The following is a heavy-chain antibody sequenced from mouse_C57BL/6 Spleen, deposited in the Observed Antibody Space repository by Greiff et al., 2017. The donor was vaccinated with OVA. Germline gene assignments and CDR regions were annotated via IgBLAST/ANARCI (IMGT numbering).Heavy chain of an antibody. J-gene: IGHJ4*01. CDR2: IYPGDGDT. V-gene: IGHV1-82*01. Sequence: QVQLKESGPELVKPGASVKISCKASGYAFSSSWMNWVKQRPGKGLEWIGRIYPGDGDTNYNGKFKGKATLTADKSSSTAYMQLSSLTSEDSAVYFCARGGEDYYAMDYWGQGTSVTVSS. CDR3: ARGGEDYYAMDY. CDR1: GYAFSSSW.